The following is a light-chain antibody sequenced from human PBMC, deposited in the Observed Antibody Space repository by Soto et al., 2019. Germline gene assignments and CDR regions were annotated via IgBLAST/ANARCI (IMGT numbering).Light chain of an antibody. V-gene: IGKV4-1*01. Sequence: DIVMTQSPDSLAVSLGERATINCKSSQSVLHTFNSKNYLTWYQQKPGQPPKLLIYWASTRESGVPDRFSGSGSGTDFTLTISSLQAEDVAIYYCQQYYSNPLSFGGGTKVEIK. CDR1: QSVLHTFNSKNY. J-gene: IGKJ4*01. CDR2: WAS. CDR3: QQYYSNPLS.